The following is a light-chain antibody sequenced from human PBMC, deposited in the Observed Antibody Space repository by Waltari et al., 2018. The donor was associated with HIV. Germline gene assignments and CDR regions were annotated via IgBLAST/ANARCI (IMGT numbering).Light chain of an antibody. V-gene: IGKV1-5*03. CDR2: QAS. J-gene: IGKJ1*01. Sequence: DIQMTQSPSTLSASIGDVITITCRASQTVNTYLAWYQQKSGKAPKLLIYQASTLNTAVPSRFAARASGTDCTLTISGLQPDDFATYYWQQYNSYFRTFGQGTRV. CDR1: QTVNTY. CDR3: QQYNSYFRT.